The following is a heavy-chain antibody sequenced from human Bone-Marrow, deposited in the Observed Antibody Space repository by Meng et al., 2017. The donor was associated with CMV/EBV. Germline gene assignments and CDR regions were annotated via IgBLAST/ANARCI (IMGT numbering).Heavy chain of an antibody. V-gene: IGHV1-2*02. CDR1: GYTFTSYG. J-gene: IGHJ3*02. Sequence: ASVKVSCKASGYTFTSYGISWVRQAPGQGLEWMGGINPNSGGTNYAQKFQGRVTMTRDTSISTAYMELSRLRSDDTAVYYCAILGGITMIVVPFDIWGQGTMVTVSS. CDR2: INPNSGGT. CDR3: AILGGITMIVVPFDI. D-gene: IGHD3-22*01.